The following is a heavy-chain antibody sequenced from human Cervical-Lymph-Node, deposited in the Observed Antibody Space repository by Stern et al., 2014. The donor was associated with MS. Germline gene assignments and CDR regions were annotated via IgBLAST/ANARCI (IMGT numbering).Heavy chain of an antibody. CDR2: IYYSGST. CDR1: GGSISSSSYY. D-gene: IGHD2-15*01. Sequence: QVQLQESGPGLVKPSETLSLTCTVSGGSISSSSYYWGWIRQPPGKGLEWIGSIYYSGSTYYNPSLKSRVTISVDTSKNQFSLKRISVTAADTAVYYCARHFNCSGGSCYSSGLNAFDIWGQGTMVTVSS. CDR3: ARHFNCSGGSCYSSGLNAFDI. V-gene: IGHV4-39*01. J-gene: IGHJ3*02.